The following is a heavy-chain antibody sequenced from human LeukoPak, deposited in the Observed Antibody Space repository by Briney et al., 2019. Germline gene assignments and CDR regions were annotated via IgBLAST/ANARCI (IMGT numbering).Heavy chain of an antibody. D-gene: IGHD2-2*01. CDR1: GYTFTGYH. CDR3: ARQLVVVPAANDFDY. V-gene: IGHV1-2*02. J-gene: IGHJ4*02. CDR2: INPNSGGT. Sequence: ASVKVSCKASGYTFTGYHMHWVRQAPGQGLEWMGWINPNSGGTNYAQKFQGRVTMTRDTSISTAYMELSRLRSDDTAVYYCARQLVVVPAANDFDYWGQGTLVTVSS.